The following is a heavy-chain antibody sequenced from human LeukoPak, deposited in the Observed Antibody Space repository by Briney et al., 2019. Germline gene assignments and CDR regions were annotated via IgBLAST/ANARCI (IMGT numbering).Heavy chain of an antibody. CDR1: GFTFSSYG. D-gene: IGHD3-16*01. V-gene: IGHV3-33*01. CDR3: ARDLGGTGVFDY. J-gene: IGHJ4*02. Sequence: GGSLRLSCAVSGFTFSSYGMHWVRQAPGKGLEWVAVIWYDGSNKYYADSVKGRFTISRDNSKNTLYLQMNSLRAEDTAVYYCARDLGGTGVFDYWGQGTLVTVSS. CDR2: IWYDGSNK.